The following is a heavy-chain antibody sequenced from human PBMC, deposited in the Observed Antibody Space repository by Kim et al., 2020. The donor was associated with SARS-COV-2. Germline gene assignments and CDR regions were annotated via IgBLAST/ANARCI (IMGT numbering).Heavy chain of an antibody. CDR2: GKP. CDR3: ARALDAFDI. J-gene: IGHJ3*02. Sequence: GKPTYAQGFTGRFVFSLDTSVSTAYLQISSLKAEDTAVYYCARALDAFDIWGQGTMVTVSS. V-gene: IGHV7-4-1*02.